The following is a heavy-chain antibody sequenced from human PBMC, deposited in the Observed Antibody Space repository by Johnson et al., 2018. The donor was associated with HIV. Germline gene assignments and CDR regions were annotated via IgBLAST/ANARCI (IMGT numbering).Heavy chain of an antibody. CDR2: IRYDGSYK. D-gene: IGHD2-8*02. CDR3: AKDLDRELLALRAFHT. V-gene: IGHV3-30*02. CDR1: GFTFSSYD. Sequence: QVQLVESGGGVVQPGGSLRLSCAASGFTFSSYDMYWVRQAPGKGLEWVAFIRYDGSYKYYSGSVRGRFTISRDNSRNTLNLQMDSLREDDTAVYYCAKDLDRELLALRAFHTWGQGTVVTVSS. J-gene: IGHJ3*02.